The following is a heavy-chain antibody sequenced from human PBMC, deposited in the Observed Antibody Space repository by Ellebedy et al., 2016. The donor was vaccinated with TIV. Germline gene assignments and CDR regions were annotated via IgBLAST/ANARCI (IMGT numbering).Heavy chain of an antibody. V-gene: IGHV4-59*13. CDR1: GGAISSYY. D-gene: IGHD2-21*02. J-gene: IGHJ4*02. CDR2: IYGSGTT. CDR3: SRGNVVTAIDF. Sequence: SETLSLXXTVSGGAISSYYWSWIRQTPGKGLEWIGSIYGSGTTNYNPSLTSRVTMSVDMSKNQISLRLNSVTAADTAVYYCSRGNVVTAIDFWGPGTLVTVSS.